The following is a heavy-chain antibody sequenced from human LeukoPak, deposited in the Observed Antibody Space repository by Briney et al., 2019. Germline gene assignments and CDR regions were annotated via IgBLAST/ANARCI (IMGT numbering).Heavy chain of an antibody. CDR3: ARTHDYGGNTDFDY. D-gene: IGHD4-23*01. V-gene: IGHV4-39*07. J-gene: IGHJ4*02. CDR2: IYYSGST. CDR1: GGSISSSSYY. Sequence: PSETLSLTCTVSGGSISSSSYYWGWIRQPPGKGLEWIGSIYYSGSTYYNPSLKSRVTISLDTSKNQFSLKLSSVTAADTAVYFCARTHDYGGNTDFDYWGQGILVTVSS.